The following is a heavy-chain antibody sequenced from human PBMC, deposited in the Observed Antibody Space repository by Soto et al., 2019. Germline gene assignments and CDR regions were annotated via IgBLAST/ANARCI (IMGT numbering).Heavy chain of an antibody. J-gene: IGHJ6*02. CDR3: ARDQLLLRGSAWPNYYYYYGMDF. CDR1: GYTFTSYA. CDR2: INTANGNT. D-gene: IGHD6-19*01. Sequence: VASVKVSCKASGYTFTSYAMHWVRQAPGQRLEWMGWINTANGNTKYSQKFQGRVSITRVTSASTAYMELSSLRSQDTAVYYCARDQLLLRGSAWPNYYYYYGMDFWGQGTTVTVSS. V-gene: IGHV1-3*04.